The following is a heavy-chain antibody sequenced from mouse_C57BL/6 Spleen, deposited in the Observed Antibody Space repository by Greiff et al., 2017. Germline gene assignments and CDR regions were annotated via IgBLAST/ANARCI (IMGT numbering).Heavy chain of an antibody. V-gene: IGHV7-3*01. Sequence: EVKLEESGGGLVQPGGSLSLSCAASGFTFTDYYMSWVRQPPGKALEWLGFIRNKANGYTTEYSASVKGRFTISRDNSQSILYLQMNALRAEDSATYYWARYRPSDGYHWYFDVWGTGTTVTVSS. CDR3: ARYRPSDGYHWYFDV. CDR1: GFTFTDYY. CDR2: IRNKANGYTT. D-gene: IGHD2-3*01. J-gene: IGHJ1*03.